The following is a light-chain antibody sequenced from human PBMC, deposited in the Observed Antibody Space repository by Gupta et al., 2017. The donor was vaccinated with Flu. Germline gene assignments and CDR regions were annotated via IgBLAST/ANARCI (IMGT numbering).Light chain of an antibody. CDR2: GAA. CDR1: QSVGDNY. V-gene: IGKV3-20*01. CDR3: QQYGYSRGA. J-gene: IGKJ1*01. Sequence: EIVLTQSPGTMSLSPGERATLSCRASQSVGDNYIAWYQQKRGQAPRLLIYGAANRVTGIPERFSGSGSGTDFTLTISRLEPEDFAVYSCQQYGYSRGAFGQRTKIEI.